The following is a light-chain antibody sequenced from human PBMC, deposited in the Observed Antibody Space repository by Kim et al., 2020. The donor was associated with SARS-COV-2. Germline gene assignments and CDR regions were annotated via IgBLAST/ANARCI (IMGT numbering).Light chain of an antibody. J-gene: IGLJ2*01. CDR3: SSYSATSTLVL. CDR1: RDDIGDFDF. CDR2: NVS. V-gene: IGLV2-14*03. Sequence: QSITCSCTGTRDDIGDFDFVSWYQQHPGNAPKLLLYNVSQRPSGVSDRFSGSKSGNSASLTISGLQTADEADYYCSSYSATSTLVLFGGGTQLTVL.